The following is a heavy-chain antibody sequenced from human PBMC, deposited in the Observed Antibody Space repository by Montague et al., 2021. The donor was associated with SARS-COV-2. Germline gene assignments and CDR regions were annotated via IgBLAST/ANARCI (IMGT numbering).Heavy chain of an antibody. CDR1: GFSLSTGGMC. CDR2: IDWDGDK. Sequence: PALVKPTQTLTLTCTFSGFSLSTGGMCMTWIRQPPGKALEWLARIDWDGDKYYNTSLKSRLTISKDTSKNLVVLTMTNKDPVDTATYYCARGPSDTYYYNGMDVWGRGTTVTVSS. CDR3: ARGPSDTYYYNGMDV. V-gene: IGHV2-70*11. J-gene: IGHJ6*02.